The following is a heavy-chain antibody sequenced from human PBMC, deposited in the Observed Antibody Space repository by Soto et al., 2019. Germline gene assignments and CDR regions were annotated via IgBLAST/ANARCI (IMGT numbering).Heavy chain of an antibody. V-gene: IGHV4-30-2*01. CDR1: GGSISSVCYS. CDR3: AREKLWVDY. CDR2: IYHSGST. D-gene: IGHD5-18*01. Sequence: SETLSLTCAFSGGSISSVCYSWSWIRQPPGKGLEWIGYIYHSGSTYYNPSLKSRVTISVDRSKNQFSLKLSSVTAADTAVYYCAREKLWVDYWGQGTLVTVSS. J-gene: IGHJ4*02.